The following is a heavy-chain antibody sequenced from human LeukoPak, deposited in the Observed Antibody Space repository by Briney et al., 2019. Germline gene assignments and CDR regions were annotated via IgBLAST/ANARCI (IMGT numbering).Heavy chain of an antibody. Sequence: ASVKVSCKASGYTFTSYGISWVRQAPGQGLEWMGGIIPIFGTANYAQKFQGRVTITADESTSTAYMELSSLRSEDTAVYYCARAPNYDILTGYYNRWGQGTLVTVSS. J-gene: IGHJ4*02. CDR2: IIPIFGTA. V-gene: IGHV1-69*13. CDR3: ARAPNYDILTGYYNR. D-gene: IGHD3-9*01. CDR1: GYTFTSYG.